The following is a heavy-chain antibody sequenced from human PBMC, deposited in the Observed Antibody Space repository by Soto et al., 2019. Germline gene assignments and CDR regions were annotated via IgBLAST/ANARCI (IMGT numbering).Heavy chain of an antibody. CDR2: IFYSGTT. D-gene: IGHD3-22*01. J-gene: IGHJ6*02. V-gene: IGHV4-39*01. CDR1: GGSISSCGYY. Sequence: ETLSLTCTVSGGSISSCGYYWGWIRQSPGKGLEWIGTIFYSGTTYYNPSLESRITISQDTSNNQFSLKLTSVTAADTAVYYCARHYYDSSGYPAPYYHGMDVWGQGTTVTVSS. CDR3: ARHYYDSSGYPAPYYHGMDV.